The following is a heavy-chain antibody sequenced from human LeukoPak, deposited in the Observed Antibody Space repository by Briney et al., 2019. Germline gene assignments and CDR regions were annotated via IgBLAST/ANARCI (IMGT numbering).Heavy chain of an antibody. J-gene: IGHJ4*02. D-gene: IGHD4-17*01. Sequence: GGSLRLSCAASGFSFSIYAMSWVRQAPGKGLEWVSTISGSGGSTYYADAVKGRLTISKDNSKSALYLQMTSLRDDDTAVYYCAKPLSSVTPGYWGQGTLVTVSS. CDR2: ISGSGGST. CDR3: AKPLSSVTPGY. CDR1: GFSFSIYA. V-gene: IGHV3-23*01.